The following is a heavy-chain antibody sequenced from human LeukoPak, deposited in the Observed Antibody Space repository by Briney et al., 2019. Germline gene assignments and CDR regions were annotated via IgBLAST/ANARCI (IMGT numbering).Heavy chain of an antibody. CDR1: GFTFSSYA. CDR3: ARDPTYDSGSPLGY. V-gene: IGHV3-7*01. Sequence: GGSLRLSCAASGFTFSSYAMTWVRQAPGKGLEWVANIKYDGSEKFYVGSVRGRFTISRDNTNNSLHLQMNSLRAEDTAIYYCARDPTYDSGSPLGYGGQGTLVAVSS. CDR2: IKYDGSEK. J-gene: IGHJ4*02. D-gene: IGHD3-10*01.